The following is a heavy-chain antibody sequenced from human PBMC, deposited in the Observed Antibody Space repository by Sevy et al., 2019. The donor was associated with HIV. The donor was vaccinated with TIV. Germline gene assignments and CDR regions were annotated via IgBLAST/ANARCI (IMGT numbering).Heavy chain of an antibody. CDR2: IYYNGRT. D-gene: IGHD3-3*01. Sequence: SETLSLTCTVSGDSISGYYWSWIRQPPGKGLQWLGYIYYNGRTNYNPSLKRRVTISEDTSKNQFSLRLTSVTAADTTVYYCARAWSGYYYAMDVWGQGTTVTVSS. V-gene: IGHV4-59*01. J-gene: IGHJ6*02. CDR1: GDSISGYY. CDR3: ARAWSGYYYAMDV.